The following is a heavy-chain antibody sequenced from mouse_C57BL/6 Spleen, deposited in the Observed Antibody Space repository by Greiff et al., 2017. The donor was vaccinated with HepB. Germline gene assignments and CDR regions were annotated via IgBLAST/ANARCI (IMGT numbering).Heavy chain of an antibody. CDR1: GFTFSSYG. D-gene: IGHD2-5*01. CDR3: ARRRAYSNYGFAY. Sequence: EVHLVESGGDLVKPGGSLKLSCAASGFTFSSYGMSWVRQTPDKRLEWVATISSGGSYTYYPDSVKGRFTISRDNAKNTLYLQMSSLKSEDTAMYYGARRRAYSNYGFAYWGQGTLVTVSA. CDR2: ISSGGSYT. V-gene: IGHV5-6*01. J-gene: IGHJ3*01.